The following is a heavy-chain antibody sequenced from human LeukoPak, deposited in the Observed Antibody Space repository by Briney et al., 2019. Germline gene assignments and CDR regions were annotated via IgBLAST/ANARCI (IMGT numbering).Heavy chain of an antibody. CDR3: ARHRYYDSWVHTGAFDI. J-gene: IGHJ3*02. CDR1: GGSISSSSYY. CDR2: IYYSGST. V-gene: IGHV4-39*01. D-gene: IGHD3-3*01. Sequence: ASETLSLTCTVSGGSISSSSYYWGWIRQPPGKGLEWIGSIYYSGSTCYNPSLKSRVTISVDTSKNQLSLGLTSVIAMDTAIYYCARHRYYDSWVHTGAFDIWGHGTTVTVSS.